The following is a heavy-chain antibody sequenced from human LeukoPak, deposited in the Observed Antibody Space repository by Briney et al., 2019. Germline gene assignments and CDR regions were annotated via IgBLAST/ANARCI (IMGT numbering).Heavy chain of an antibody. CDR1: GYTFSAHY. Sequence: SVKVSCKTSGYTFSAHYIHWVRQAPGQGLEWMGGVIAISGTTNYAQRLQGRVTITTDESTNTAYMHLSSLRSEDSALYYCVRGKRNGYFGATTYYNDFYYMDVWGKGTTVTVSS. D-gene: IGHD3-10*01. J-gene: IGHJ6*03. V-gene: IGHV1-69*05. CDR3: VRGKRNGYFGATTYYNDFYYMDV. CDR2: VIAISGTT.